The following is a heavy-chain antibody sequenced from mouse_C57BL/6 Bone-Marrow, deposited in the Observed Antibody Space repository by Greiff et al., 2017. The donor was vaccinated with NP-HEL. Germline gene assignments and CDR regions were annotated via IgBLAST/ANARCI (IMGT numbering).Heavy chain of an antibody. CDR1: GYAFSSYW. Sequence: QVQLQQSGAELVKPGASVKISCKASGYAFSSYWMNWVKQRPGKGLEWIGQIYPGDGDTNYNGKFKGKATLTADKSSSTAYMQLSSLTSEDSAVYCCARRRRRRNHPSFAYWGQGTLVTVSA. CDR2: IYPGDGDT. CDR3: ARRRRRRNHPSFAY. J-gene: IGHJ3*01. V-gene: IGHV1-80*01.